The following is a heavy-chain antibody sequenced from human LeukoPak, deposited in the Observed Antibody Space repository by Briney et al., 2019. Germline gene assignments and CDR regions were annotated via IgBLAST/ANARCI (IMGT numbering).Heavy chain of an antibody. D-gene: IGHD5-24*01. Sequence: GGSLRLSCAASGFTFSSYSMNWVRQAPGKGLEWLSSISSSNFYIYYAYSIKGRFTISRDDAKNSLYLQMNSLRAEDTAVYYCARVLDGYNLSPCDYWGQGTLVTVSS. CDR1: GFTFSSYS. CDR2: ISSSNFYI. J-gene: IGHJ4*02. CDR3: ARVLDGYNLSPCDY. V-gene: IGHV3-21*01.